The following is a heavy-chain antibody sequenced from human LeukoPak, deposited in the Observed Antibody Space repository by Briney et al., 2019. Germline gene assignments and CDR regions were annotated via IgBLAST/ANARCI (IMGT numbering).Heavy chain of an antibody. CDR3: ARAPPVVVVAAAPTSYWYFDL. CDR2: IYYSGST. V-gene: IGHV4-59*01. J-gene: IGHJ2*01. CDR1: GGSISSYY. D-gene: IGHD2-15*01. Sequence: PSETLSLTCNVSGGSISSYYWSWIRQPPGKGLEWIGYIYYSGSTNYNPSLKSRVTISVDTSKNQFSLKLSSVTAADTAVYYCARAPPVVVVAAAPTSYWYFDLWGRGTLVTVSS.